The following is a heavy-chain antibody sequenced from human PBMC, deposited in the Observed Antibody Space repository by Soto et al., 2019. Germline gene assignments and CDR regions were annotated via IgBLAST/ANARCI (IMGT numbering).Heavy chain of an antibody. D-gene: IGHD6-19*01. V-gene: IGHV3-23*01. CDR2: ISRSGGDR. Sequence: GGSLRLSCAASGFTFSSYAMTWVRQAPGKGLEWVSAISRSGGDRFYADSVKGRFAVSRDNSKNTLFLQMNSLRAEYTALYYCAKDFDTYSSPLQYGMDVWGQGTTVTVSS. CDR3: AKDFDTYSSPLQYGMDV. CDR1: GFTFSSYA. J-gene: IGHJ6*02.